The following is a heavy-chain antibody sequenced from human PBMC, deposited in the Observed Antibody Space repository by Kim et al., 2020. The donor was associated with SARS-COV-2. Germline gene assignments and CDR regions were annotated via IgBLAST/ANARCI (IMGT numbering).Heavy chain of an antibody. CDR1: GFTFSSYA. D-gene: IGHD6-13*01. CDR3: AKDYGVIRAAGTFNYYYGMDV. CDR2: ISGSGGST. V-gene: IGHV3-23*01. Sequence: GGSLRLSCAASGFTFSSYAMSWVRQAPGKGLEWVSAISGSGGSTYYADSVKGRFTISRDNSKNTLYLQMNSLRAEDTAVYYCAKDYGVIRAAGTFNYYYGMDVWGQGTTVTVSS. J-gene: IGHJ6*02.